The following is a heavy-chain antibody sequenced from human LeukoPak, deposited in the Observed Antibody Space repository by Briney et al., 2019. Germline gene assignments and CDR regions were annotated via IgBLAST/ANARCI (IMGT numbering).Heavy chain of an antibody. CDR2: ITSGGTYI. V-gene: IGHV3-21*01. Sequence: GGSLRLSCAASGFTFSSYTMNWVRQAPGKGLEWVSSITSGGTYIYYADSVKGRFTISRDNAKNSLYLQMNSLRAEDTAVYYCARDPLQPITGRRSFDYWGQGTLVTVSS. D-gene: IGHD1-20*01. CDR3: ARDPLQPITGRRSFDY. J-gene: IGHJ4*02. CDR1: GFTFSSYT.